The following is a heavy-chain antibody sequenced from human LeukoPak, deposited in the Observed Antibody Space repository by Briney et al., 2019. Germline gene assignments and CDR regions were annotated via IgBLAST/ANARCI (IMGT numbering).Heavy chain of an antibody. Sequence: GGSLRLSCAASGFTFSSYSMNWVRQAPGKGLEWVSSISSSSSYIYYADSVKGRFTISRDNAKNSLYLQMNSLRAEDTAVYYCAKDLRPGYCSSTSCYADAFDIWGQGTMVTVSS. J-gene: IGHJ3*02. D-gene: IGHD2-2*01. CDR2: ISSSSSYI. V-gene: IGHV3-21*04. CDR1: GFTFSSYS. CDR3: AKDLRPGYCSSTSCYADAFDI.